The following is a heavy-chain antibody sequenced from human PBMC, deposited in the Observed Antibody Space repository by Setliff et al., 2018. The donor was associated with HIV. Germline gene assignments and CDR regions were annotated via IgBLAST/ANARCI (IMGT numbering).Heavy chain of an antibody. D-gene: IGHD2-2*03. CDR1: GFTFSSYA. CDR2: ISGSGGST. Sequence: GVPLRLSCAASGFTFSSYASGWVRQAPGKGLEWVSAISGSGGSTYYADSVKGRFTISSDNSKNTLYLQMNSLRAEDTAVYYCAKDLDIVVVPAAPDAFDIWGQGTMVTVSS. CDR3: AKDLDIVVVPAAPDAFDI. V-gene: IGHV3-23*01. J-gene: IGHJ3*02.